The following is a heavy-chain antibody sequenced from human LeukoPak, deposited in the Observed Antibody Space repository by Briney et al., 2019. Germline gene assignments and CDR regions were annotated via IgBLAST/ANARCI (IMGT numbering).Heavy chain of an antibody. D-gene: IGHD3-22*01. J-gene: IGHJ4*02. CDR2: INSDGSST. Sequence: GGSLRLPCAASRFTFGRYWMHWVRQAPGKGLVWVSRINSDGSSTSYADSVKGRFTISRDNAKNTLYLQMNSLRAEDTAVYYCARDGNYYDSSGPADYWGQGTLVTVSS. CDR1: RFTFGRYW. V-gene: IGHV3-74*01. CDR3: ARDGNYYDSSGPADY.